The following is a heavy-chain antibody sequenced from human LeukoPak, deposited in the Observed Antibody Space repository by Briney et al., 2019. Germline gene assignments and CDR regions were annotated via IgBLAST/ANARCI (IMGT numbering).Heavy chain of an antibody. CDR1: GGSISSYY. D-gene: IGHD3-10*01. J-gene: IGHJ4*02. CDR2: IYTSGST. CDR3: AREGPSMVRARAYFDY. Sequence: SETLSLTCTVSGGSISSYYWSWIRQPAGKGLEWIGRIYTSGSTNYNPSLKSRVTISIDTSKKQFSLKLSSVTTADTAVYHCAREGPSMVRARAYFDYWGQGTLVTVSS. V-gene: IGHV4-4*07.